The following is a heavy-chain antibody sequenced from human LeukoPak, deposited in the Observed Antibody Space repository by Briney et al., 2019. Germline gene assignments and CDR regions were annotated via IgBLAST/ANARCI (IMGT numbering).Heavy chain of an antibody. CDR1: GYTFTGYY. D-gene: IGHD6-19*01. CDR2: INPNSGDT. Sequence: GASVKVSCKASGYTFTGYYMHWVRQAPGQGLEWMGWINPNSGDTNYAQKFQGRVTMTRDTSISTAYMELSRLRPDDTAVYYCARDRTRTGYSSGWYHDYWGQGTLVTVSS. V-gene: IGHV1-2*02. J-gene: IGHJ4*02. CDR3: ARDRTRTGYSSGWYHDY.